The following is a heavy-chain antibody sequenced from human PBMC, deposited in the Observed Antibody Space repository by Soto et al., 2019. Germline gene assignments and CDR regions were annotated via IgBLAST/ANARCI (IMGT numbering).Heavy chain of an antibody. CDR3: AKDRIKYGDSVFDY. CDR1: GFTFSTYG. V-gene: IGHV3-30*18. D-gene: IGHD4-17*01. J-gene: IGHJ4*02. CDR2: ISYDGSNG. Sequence: QVQLVESGGGVVQPGRSLRVSCAASGFTFSTYGMHWVRQAPGKGLEWVAVISYDGSNGYYADSVKGRFTISRDNSKXXXXXXXXXLRAEDTAVYYCAKDRIKYGDSVFDYWGQGTLVTVSS.